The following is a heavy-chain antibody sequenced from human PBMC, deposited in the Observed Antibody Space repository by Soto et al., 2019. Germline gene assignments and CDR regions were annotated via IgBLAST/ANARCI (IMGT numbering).Heavy chain of an antibody. V-gene: IGHV1-2*06. D-gene: IGHD5-12*01. J-gene: IGHJ6*03. CDR1: GYTFSDYY. CDR2: INPNSGDT. CDR3: ARESGGATATLDSYYFYMDV. Sequence: QVQLVQSGAEVKKPGASVTVSCKASGYTFSDYYLHWVRQAPGQGPECMGRINPNSGDTKFAQKFQGRVTMTRDTSVRTAFMELNWLKSDDTAVYYCARESGGATATLDSYYFYMDVWGKGTTVTVSS.